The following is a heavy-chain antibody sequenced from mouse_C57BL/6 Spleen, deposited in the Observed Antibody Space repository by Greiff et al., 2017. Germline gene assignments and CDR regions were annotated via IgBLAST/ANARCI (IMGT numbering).Heavy chain of an antibody. CDR2: IDPENGET. V-gene: IGHV14-2*01. CDR3: ARGIYPDWYFDV. D-gene: IGHD1-1*01. J-gene: IGHJ1*03. CDR1: GFNFKDYY. Sequence: VQLQQSGAELVKPGASVKLSCTASGFNFKDYYMHWVKQRTEQGLEWIGRIDPENGETKYAPKFQGKATLTADTSSNTAYLQLSSLTSEDTAVYYCARGIYPDWYFDVWGTGTTVTVSS.